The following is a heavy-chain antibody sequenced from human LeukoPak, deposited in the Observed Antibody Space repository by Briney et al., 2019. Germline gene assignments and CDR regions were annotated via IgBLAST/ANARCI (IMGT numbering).Heavy chain of an antibody. J-gene: IGHJ5*02. CDR1: GYTFTGYY. Sequence: GASVKVSCKASGYTFTGYYMHWVRQAPGQGLEWMGWINPNSGGTNYAQKFQGRVTMTRDTSISTAYMELSSLRSEDTAVYYCARGPIAAAGTRRNWFDPWGQGTLVTVSS. CDR3: ARGPIAAAGTRRNWFDP. V-gene: IGHV1-2*02. D-gene: IGHD6-13*01. CDR2: INPNSGGT.